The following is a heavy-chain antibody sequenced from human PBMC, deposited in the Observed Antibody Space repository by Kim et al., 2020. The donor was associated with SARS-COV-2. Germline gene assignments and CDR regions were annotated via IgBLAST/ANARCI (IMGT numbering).Heavy chain of an antibody. J-gene: IGHJ5*02. CDR1: GGTFSSYA. CDR2: IIPIFGTA. Sequence: SVKVSCKASGGTFSSYAISWVRQAPGQGLEWMGGIIPIFGTANYAQKFQGRVTITADESTSTAYMELSSLRSEDTAVYYCARDVAVPAATPGWFDPWGQGTLVTVSS. V-gene: IGHV1-69*13. CDR3: ARDVAVPAATPGWFDP. D-gene: IGHD2-2*01.